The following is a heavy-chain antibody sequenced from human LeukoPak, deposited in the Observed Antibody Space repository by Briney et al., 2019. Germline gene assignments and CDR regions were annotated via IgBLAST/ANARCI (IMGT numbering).Heavy chain of an antibody. CDR3: ARRMAGTETFDY. CDR1: GFTFSSYS. CDR2: ISSSSSYI. D-gene: IGHD6-19*01. Sequence: GGSLRLSGAASGFTFSSYSMNWVRQAPGKGLEWVSSISSSSSYIYYADSVKGRFTISRDNAKNSLYLQMNSLRAEDTAVYYCARRMAGTETFDYWGQGTLVTVSS. J-gene: IGHJ4*02. V-gene: IGHV3-21*01.